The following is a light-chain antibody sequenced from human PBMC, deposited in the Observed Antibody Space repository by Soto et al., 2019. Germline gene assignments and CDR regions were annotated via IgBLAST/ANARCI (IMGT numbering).Light chain of an antibody. V-gene: IGKV1-5*03. CDR3: QQYNIYSWT. CDR1: ESISTW. Sequence: DIQMTQSPSTLSASVGDRVTITCRASESISTWLAWYQQKPGKAPNLLIYKASSLESGVPSRFSGSGSGTEFTLTISSLQPDDFATYYCQQYNIYSWTFGQGTKVAIK. CDR2: KAS. J-gene: IGKJ1*01.